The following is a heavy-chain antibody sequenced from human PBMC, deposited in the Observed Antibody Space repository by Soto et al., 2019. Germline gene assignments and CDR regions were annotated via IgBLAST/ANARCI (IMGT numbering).Heavy chain of an antibody. J-gene: IGHJ4*02. CDR1: GYSFTSYW. V-gene: IGHV5-10-1*01. D-gene: IGHD3-22*01. CDR3: ARTNYYYDSSGYRSYYFDY. Sequence: GSLKISCKGSGYSFTSYWISWVRQMPGKGLEWMGRIDPSDSYTNYSPSFQGHVTISADKSISTAYLQWSSLKASDTAMYYCARTNYYYDSSGYRSYYFDYWGQGTLVT. CDR2: IDPSDSYT.